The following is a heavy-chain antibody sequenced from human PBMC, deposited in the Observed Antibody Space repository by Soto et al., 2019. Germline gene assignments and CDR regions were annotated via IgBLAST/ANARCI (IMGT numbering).Heavy chain of an antibody. V-gene: IGHV3-23*01. CDR1: GFTFSSYA. CDR3: TNRKLATRPWRPVFDV. CDR2: ISSSGDRT. D-gene: IGHD6-6*01. J-gene: IGHJ3*01. Sequence: GGSLRLSCAASGFTFSSYAMSWVRQAPGKGLEWVSAISSSGDRTYYPDSVKGRFTISRDNSKNTLYLQMNSLRAEDTAIYYCTNRKLATRPWRPVFDVWGQGTMVTVSS.